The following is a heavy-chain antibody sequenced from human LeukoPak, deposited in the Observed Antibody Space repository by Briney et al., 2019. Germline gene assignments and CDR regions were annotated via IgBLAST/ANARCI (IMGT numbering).Heavy chain of an antibody. V-gene: IGHV3-21*01. Sequence: GGSLRLSCAASGFTFSSYSMNWVRQAPRKGLEWVSSISSSSSYIYYADSVKGRFTISRDNARSSLYLQMNRLRAEDTAVYYCAREKDYYGMDVWGQGTTVTVSS. CDR2: ISSSSSYI. CDR1: GFTFSSYS. CDR3: AREKDYYGMDV. J-gene: IGHJ6*02.